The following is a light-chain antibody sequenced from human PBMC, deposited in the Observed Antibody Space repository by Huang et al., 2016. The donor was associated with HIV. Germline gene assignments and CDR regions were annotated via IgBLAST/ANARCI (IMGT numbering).Light chain of an antibody. J-gene: IGKJ4*01. V-gene: IGKV3-11*01. CDR3: QQRRNWPLLT. CDR2: DAS. Sequence: EIVLTQSPATLSLSPGERATLSCRSSQSVSNYSAGYQQKPGQAPRLLIYDASNRATGIPARFSGSGSGTDFTLTISSLEPEDFAVYYCQQRRNWPLLTFGGGTKVEIK. CDR1: QSVSNY.